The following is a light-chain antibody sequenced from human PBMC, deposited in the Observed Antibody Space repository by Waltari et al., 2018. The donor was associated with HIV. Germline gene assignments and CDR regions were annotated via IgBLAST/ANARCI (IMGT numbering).Light chain of an antibody. CDR1: NIATRS. CDR3: QLWDSNSDHRV. Sequence: SYELTQTPSVSVAPGETAKITCGGNNIATRSVHWYQEKPGQAPELVIYDDDDRPSGIPERLSGSNSGNTATLTINRGEDGDEADYYCQLWDSNSDHRVFGGGTKLTVL. J-gene: IGLJ3*02. CDR2: DDD. V-gene: IGLV3-21*01.